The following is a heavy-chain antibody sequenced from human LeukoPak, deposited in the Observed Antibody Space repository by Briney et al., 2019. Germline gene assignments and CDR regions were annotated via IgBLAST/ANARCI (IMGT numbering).Heavy chain of an antibody. V-gene: IGHV1-69*13. CDR1: GGTFSSYA. CDR3: ARGGEANYYDTSGYYLYYY. J-gene: IGHJ4*02. D-gene: IGHD3-22*01. CDR2: IIPIFGTA. Sequence: ASVKVSCKASGGTFSSYAISWVRQAPGQGREWMGGIIPIFGTANYAQKFQGRVTITADESTSTAYMELGSLRSEDTAVYYCARGGEANYYDTSGYYLYYYWGQGTLVTVSS.